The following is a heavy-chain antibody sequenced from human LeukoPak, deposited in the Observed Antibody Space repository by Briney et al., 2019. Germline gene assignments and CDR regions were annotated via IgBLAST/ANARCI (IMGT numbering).Heavy chain of an antibody. J-gene: IGHJ6*02. V-gene: IGHV1-69*13. D-gene: IGHD3-22*01. CDR1: GYTFTGYY. CDR3: ARGPSRRYYDSSGYYRVYYYYGMDV. Sequence: ASVKVSCKASGYTFTGYYMHWVRQAPGQGLEWMGGIIPIFGTANYAQKFQGRVTITADESTSTAYMELSSLRSEDTAVYYCARGPSRRYYDSSGYYRVYYYYGMDVWGQGTTVTVSS. CDR2: IIPIFGTA.